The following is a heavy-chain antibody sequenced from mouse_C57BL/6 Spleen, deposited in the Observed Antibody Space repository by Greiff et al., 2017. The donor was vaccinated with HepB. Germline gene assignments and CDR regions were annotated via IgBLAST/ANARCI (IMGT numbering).Heavy chain of an antibody. J-gene: IGHJ4*01. D-gene: IGHD2-4*01. CDR2: IYPRSGNT. V-gene: IGHV1-81*01. CDR1: GYTFTSYG. Sequence: VHLVESGAELARPGASVKLSCKASGYTFTSYGISWVKQRTGQGLEWIGEIYPRSGNTYYNEKFKGKATLTADKSSSTAYMELRSLTSEDSAVYFCARWDDYDDYYAMDDWGQGTSVTVSS. CDR3: ARWDDYDDYYAMDD.